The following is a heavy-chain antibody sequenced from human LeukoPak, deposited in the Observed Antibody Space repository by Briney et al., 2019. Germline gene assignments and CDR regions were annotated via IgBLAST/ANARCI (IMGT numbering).Heavy chain of an antibody. Sequence: SVKVSCKASGGTFSSYAISWVRQAPGQGLEWMGGIIPIFGTANYAQKFQGRVTITTDESTSTAYMELSSLRSEDTAVYYCAREQGRNSYHSSGYYDYWGQGTLVTVSS. CDR3: AREQGRNSYHSSGYYDY. D-gene: IGHD3-22*01. J-gene: IGHJ4*02. V-gene: IGHV1-69*05. CDR2: IIPIFGTA. CDR1: GGTFSSYA.